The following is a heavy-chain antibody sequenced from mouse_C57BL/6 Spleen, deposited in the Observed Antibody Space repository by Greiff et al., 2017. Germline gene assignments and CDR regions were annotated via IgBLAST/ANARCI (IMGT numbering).Heavy chain of an antibody. CDR2: IYPGSGNT. V-gene: IGHV1-66*01. CDR1: GYSFTSYY. Sequence: VKLLESGPELVKPGASVKISCKASGYSFTSYYIHWVKQRPGQGLEWIGWIYPGSGNTKYNEKFKGKATLTADTSSSTAYMQLSSLTSEDSAVYYGANHYYGSSYYAMDYWGQGTSVTVSS. J-gene: IGHJ4*01. CDR3: ANHYYGSSYYAMDY. D-gene: IGHD1-1*01.